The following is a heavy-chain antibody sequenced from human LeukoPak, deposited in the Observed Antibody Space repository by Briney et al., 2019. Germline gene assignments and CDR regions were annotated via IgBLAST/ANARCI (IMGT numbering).Heavy chain of an antibody. J-gene: IGHJ3*02. Sequence: GGSLRLSCAASGFAFRNYAMNWVRQAPGKGLEWVSSITGSGDTTYYADSVRGRFTISRDNSKNTLYLQMNSLGAEDTAVYYCAKVVPAAIRGAFDIWGQGTMVTVSS. CDR1: GFAFRNYA. CDR3: AKVVPAAIRGAFDI. V-gene: IGHV3-23*01. CDR2: ITGSGDTT. D-gene: IGHD2-2*02.